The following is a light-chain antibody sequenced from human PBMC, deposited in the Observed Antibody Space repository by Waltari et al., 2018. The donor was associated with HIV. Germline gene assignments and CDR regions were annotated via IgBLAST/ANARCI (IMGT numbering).Light chain of an antibody. CDR2: SAS. CDR3: QQLYSFPYT. J-gene: IGKJ2*01. V-gene: IGKV1-9*01. Sequence: DIQLTQSPSFLSASVEDRVTITCRASQGISSFLAWYQQKPGTAPKLLVHSASTLQSGVPSRFSGSGSGSEFTLTISSLQPEDFATYFCQQLYSFPYTFGQGTNLEIK. CDR1: QGISSF.